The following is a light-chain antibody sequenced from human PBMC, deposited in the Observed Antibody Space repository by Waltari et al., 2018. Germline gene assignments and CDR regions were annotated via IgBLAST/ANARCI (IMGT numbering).Light chain of an antibody. J-gene: IGKJ1*01. CDR1: RSVLYSSNNKNY. Sequence: DIVMTQSPDSLAVSLGERATNNFKTSRSVLYSSNNKNYLAWYQQKPGQPPKLLIYWASTRESGVPDRFSGSGSGTDFTLTISSLQAEDVAVYYCQQYYITPPTFGQGTKVEIK. V-gene: IGKV4-1*01. CDR2: WAS. CDR3: QQYYITPPT.